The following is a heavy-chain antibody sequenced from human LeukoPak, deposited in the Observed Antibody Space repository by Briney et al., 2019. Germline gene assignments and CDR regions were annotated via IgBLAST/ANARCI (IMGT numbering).Heavy chain of an antibody. CDR1: GYSVSSGYY. V-gene: IGHV4-38-2*01. J-gene: IGHJ4*02. CDR2: IYHSGNT. D-gene: IGHD6-13*01. Sequence: SETLSLTCAVSGYSVSSGYYWGWIRQPPGKGLEWIGSIYHSGNTYYNPSLKSRVTISVDTSKNQFSLKLSSVTAADTAVYYCARQSTSSWYDYWGQGTLVTVSS. CDR3: ARQSTSSWYDY.